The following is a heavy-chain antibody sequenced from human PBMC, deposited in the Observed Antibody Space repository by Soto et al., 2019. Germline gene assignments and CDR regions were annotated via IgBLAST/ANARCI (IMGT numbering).Heavy chain of an antibody. J-gene: IGHJ3*02. V-gene: IGHV1-18*01. D-gene: IGHD3-16*01. CDR2: VSTYDGDT. Sequence: QVQLVQSGSEVKKPGASVRVSCKASSYTFTSYGISWVRQAPGQGREWVGWVSTYDGDTNYAKKFRGRVTMTTDTSTSTAYMDLRGLISDDKAVYYCASYWDYDYDDAVFDIWGQGTMVTVTS. CDR3: ASYWDYDYDDAVFDI. CDR1: SYTFTSYG.